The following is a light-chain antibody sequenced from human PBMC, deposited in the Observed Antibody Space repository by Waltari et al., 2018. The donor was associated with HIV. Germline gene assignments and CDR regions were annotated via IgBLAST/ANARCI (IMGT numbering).Light chain of an antibody. Sequence: AIRMTQSPSSFSASTGDRVTITCRASQDVGSSLAWYQQKPGKAPKLLIYAASTLQSGVPSRFSGSGSGTDFTLTISRLEPEDFAVYYCQQYGSSPYTFGQGTKLEIK. CDR2: AAS. V-gene: IGKV1-8*01. J-gene: IGKJ2*01. CDR1: QDVGSS. CDR3: QQYGSSPYT.